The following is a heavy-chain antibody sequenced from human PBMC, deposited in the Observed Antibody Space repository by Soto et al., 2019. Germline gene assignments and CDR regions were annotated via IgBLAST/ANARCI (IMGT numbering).Heavy chain of an antibody. J-gene: IGHJ4*02. V-gene: IGHV1-18*01. D-gene: IGHD6-13*01. CDR1: GYTFTSYG. CDR2: ISDYNGNI. CDR3: ARVGYQIRSFDY. Sequence: ASVKVSCKASGYTFTSYGISWVRQAPGQGLEWMGWISDYNGNINYAQKLQGRVTMTTDTSTSTAYMELRSLRSDDTVVYYCARVGYQIRSFDYWGQGTLVTVSS.